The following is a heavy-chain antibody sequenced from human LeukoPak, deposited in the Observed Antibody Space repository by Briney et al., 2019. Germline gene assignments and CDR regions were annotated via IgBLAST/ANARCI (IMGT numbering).Heavy chain of an antibody. CDR3: ARDRSFYYDSSGSLDY. D-gene: IGHD3-22*01. CDR2: ISGSGART. J-gene: IGHJ4*02. Sequence: GGSLRLSCAASGFTFSSNGMGWVAQAQGKGLEGVTAISGSGARTYYAHSVKGRFTISRDNSKNTLYLQMNSLRAEDTAVYYCARDRSFYYDSSGSLDYWGQGTLVTVSS. CDR1: GFTFSSNG. V-gene: IGHV3-23*01.